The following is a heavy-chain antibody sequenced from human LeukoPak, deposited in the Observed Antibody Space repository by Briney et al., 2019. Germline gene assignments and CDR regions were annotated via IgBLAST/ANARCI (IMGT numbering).Heavy chain of an antibody. V-gene: IGHV1-18*01. CDR2: ISAYNGNT. J-gene: IGHJ4*02. CDR3: ARVAPRWGGYDDTDY. D-gene: IGHD5-12*01. CDR1: VYTFTSYG. Sequence: GASVKVSCKASVYTFTSYGLSWLRQPPAQGVEWMGWISAYNGNTNYAQKLQGRVTMTTDTSTSTAYMGLRSLRSDDTAVYYCARVAPRWGGYDDTDYWGQGTLVTVSS.